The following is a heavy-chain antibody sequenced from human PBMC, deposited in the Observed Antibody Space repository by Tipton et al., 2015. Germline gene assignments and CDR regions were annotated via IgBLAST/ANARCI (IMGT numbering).Heavy chain of an antibody. V-gene: IGHV3-74*01. J-gene: IGHJ6*02. Sequence: SLRLSCAASGFTFSSYWMHWVRQAPGKGLVWVSRINSDGSSTSYADSVKGRFTISRDNAKNTLYLQMNSLRAEDTAVYYCARTYYYYYGMDVWGQGTTVTVSS. CDR1: GFTFSSYW. CDR3: ARTYYYYYGMDV. CDR2: INSDGSST.